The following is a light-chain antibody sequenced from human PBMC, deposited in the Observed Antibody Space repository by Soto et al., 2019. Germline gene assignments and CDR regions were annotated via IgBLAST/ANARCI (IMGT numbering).Light chain of an antibody. CDR3: QQYNNWPPWT. Sequence: EIVMTQSLAALSVCPGERVTLSCRASQSVGKNLAWYQQRPGQGRRLLIYAASDRATDIPARFSGSGSGTEFTLTISSLQSEDSAVYYCQQYNNWPPWTFGRGTKVDIK. CDR1: QSVGKN. CDR2: AAS. J-gene: IGKJ1*01. V-gene: IGKV3-15*01.